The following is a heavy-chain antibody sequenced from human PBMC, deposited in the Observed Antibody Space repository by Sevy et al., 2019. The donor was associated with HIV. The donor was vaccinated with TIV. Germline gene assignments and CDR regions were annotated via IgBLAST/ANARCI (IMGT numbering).Heavy chain of an antibody. V-gene: IGHV3-23*01. CDR1: GFTFSKYS. Sequence: GGSLRLSCAASGFTFSKYSMSWVRQPPGKGLEWVSTLSFGCGEINYADSVKGRFTISRDNSKSSVYLQMNNLRPEDTAWYCCAREGCTKPHDYWGQGTLVTVSS. J-gene: IGHJ4*02. CDR3: AREGCTKPHDY. CDR2: LSFGCGEI. D-gene: IGHD2-8*01.